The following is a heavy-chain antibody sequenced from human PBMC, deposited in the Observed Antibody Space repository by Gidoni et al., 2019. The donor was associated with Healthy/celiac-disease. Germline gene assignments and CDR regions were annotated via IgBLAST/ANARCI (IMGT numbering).Heavy chain of an antibody. Sequence: QVQLVQSGAELKQPGSSVKVSCKASGGTFSSYAISWVRQAPGQGLEWMGGIIPIFGTANYAQKFQGRVTITADKSTSTAYMELSSLRSEDTAVYYCAGDSSGWYIMVYWGQGTLVTVSS. V-gene: IGHV1-69*06. CDR1: GGTFSSYA. J-gene: IGHJ4*02. CDR2: IIPIFGTA. CDR3: AGDSSGWYIMVY. D-gene: IGHD6-19*01.